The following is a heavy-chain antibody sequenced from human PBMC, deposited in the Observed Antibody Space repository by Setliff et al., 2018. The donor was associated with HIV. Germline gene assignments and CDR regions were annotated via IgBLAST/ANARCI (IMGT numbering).Heavy chain of an antibody. D-gene: IGHD3-22*01. J-gene: IGHJ4*02. CDR2: IYSGGST. V-gene: IGHV3-53*01. CDR1: GFTVSSNY. CDR3: AKYWSSGYYAFFDY. Sequence: GGSLRLSCAASGFTVSSNYMSWVRQAPGKGLEWVSVIYSGGSTYYADSVKGRFTISRDNSKNTLYLQMNSLRAEDTAVYYCAKYWSSGYYAFFDYWGQGTLVTVSS.